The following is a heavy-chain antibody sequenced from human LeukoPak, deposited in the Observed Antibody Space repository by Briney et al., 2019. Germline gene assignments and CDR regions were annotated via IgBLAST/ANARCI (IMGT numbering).Heavy chain of an antibody. CDR3: ATSIAVAATDH. CDR2: IYSGGST. V-gene: IGHV3-66*01. Sequence: PGGSLRLSCAASGFSVSSTYMSWVRQAPGKGLEWVSVIYSGGSTYYADSVKGRFTISRDNSKNTLYLQMNSLRAEDTAVYYCATSIAVAATDHWGQGTLVTVSS. J-gene: IGHJ4*02. D-gene: IGHD6-19*01. CDR1: GFSVSSTY.